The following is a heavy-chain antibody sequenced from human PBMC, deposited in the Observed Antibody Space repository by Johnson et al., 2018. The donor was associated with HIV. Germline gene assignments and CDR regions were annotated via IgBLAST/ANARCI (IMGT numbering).Heavy chain of an antibody. CDR1: GFTFSSYG. D-gene: IGHD2-2*01. CDR3: AKGGSLTQYAPFDI. Sequence: QVQLVESGGGVVQPGRSLRLSCAASGFTFSSYGMHLVRQAPGKGLEWVAVIWYDGSNKYYADSVKGRFTISRDNSKNTLYLQMNSLRAEDTAVYYCAKGGSLTQYAPFDIWGQGTMVTVSS. V-gene: IGHV3-33*06. J-gene: IGHJ3*02. CDR2: IWYDGSNK.